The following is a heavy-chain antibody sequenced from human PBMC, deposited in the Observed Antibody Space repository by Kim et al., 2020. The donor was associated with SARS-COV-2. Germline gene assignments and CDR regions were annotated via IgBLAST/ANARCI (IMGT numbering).Heavy chain of an antibody. CDR3: ARLNPGGIVVVTANKANWFDP. V-gene: IGHV1-69*13. D-gene: IGHD2-21*02. J-gene: IGHJ5*02. CDR1: GGTFSSYA. Sequence: SVKVSCKASGGTFSSYAISWVRQAPGQGLEWMGGIIPIFGTANYAQKFQGRVTITADESTSTAYMELSSLRSEDTAVYYCARLNPGGIVVVTANKANWFDPWGQGTLVTVSS. CDR2: IIPIFGTA.